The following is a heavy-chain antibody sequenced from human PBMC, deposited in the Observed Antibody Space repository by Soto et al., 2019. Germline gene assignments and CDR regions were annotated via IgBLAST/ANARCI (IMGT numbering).Heavy chain of an antibody. CDR3: VCLRSTTLGGGDAFAV. Sequence: EEQLVESGGGLVQPGGSLRLSCAASGFTFSNYWMHWVRQVPGKGLLWVSRINGDGSNTKYADSVRGRFTISRDNAKNTLYLQLNSLRADDTAVYYCVCLRSTTLGGGDAFAVWGQGTVVTVSS. J-gene: IGHJ3*01. CDR1: GFTFSNYW. CDR2: INGDGSNT. V-gene: IGHV3-74*03. D-gene: IGHD4-17*01.